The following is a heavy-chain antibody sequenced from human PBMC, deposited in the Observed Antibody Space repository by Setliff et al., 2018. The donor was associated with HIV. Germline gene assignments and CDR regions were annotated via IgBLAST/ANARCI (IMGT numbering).Heavy chain of an antibody. V-gene: IGHV1-46*01. J-gene: IGHJ4*02. Sequence: ASVKVSCKASGYTFTSRFLHWVRQAPGQGLEYMGIINPSDGSADYVEKFQDRVTITRDTSTSTVYMEMSSLRSEDTAIYYCAKEYHTAAAGTRVANYFDYWGQGTLVTVPQ. D-gene: IGHD6-13*01. CDR1: GYTFTSRF. CDR3: AKEYHTAAAGTRVANYFDY. CDR2: INPSDGSA.